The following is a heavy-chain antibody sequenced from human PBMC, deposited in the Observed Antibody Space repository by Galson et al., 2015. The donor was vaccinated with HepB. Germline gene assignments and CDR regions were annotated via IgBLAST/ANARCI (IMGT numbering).Heavy chain of an antibody. J-gene: IGHJ4*02. CDR2: INWNGGST. CDR1: GFNFDDYG. V-gene: IGHV3-20*04. D-gene: IGHD3-10*01. CDR3: ARSIAMVRGATGYSDY. Sequence: SLRLSCAASGFNFDDYGMSWVRQAPGKGLEWVFGINWNGGSTGYADSVKGRFTISRDNAKNSLYLQMNSLRAEDTALYYCARSIAMVRGATGYSDYWGQGTLVTVSS.